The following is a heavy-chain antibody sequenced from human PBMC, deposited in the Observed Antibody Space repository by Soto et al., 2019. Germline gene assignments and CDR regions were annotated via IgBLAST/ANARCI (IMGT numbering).Heavy chain of an antibody. D-gene: IGHD2-21*02. Sequence: QVQLMQSGAEVKKPGASVKVSCKASGDTFTDYYIYWVRQAPGQGLEWMGTVNPSGGHTTYAQHFLGRVTMPRDTSTSTLYMELTSLTSDDTAIYYCARGGHVVVVTAALDYWGQGTLVTVSS. CDR2: VNPSGGHT. V-gene: IGHV1-46*01. J-gene: IGHJ4*02. CDR1: GDTFTDYY. CDR3: ARGGHVVVVTAALDY.